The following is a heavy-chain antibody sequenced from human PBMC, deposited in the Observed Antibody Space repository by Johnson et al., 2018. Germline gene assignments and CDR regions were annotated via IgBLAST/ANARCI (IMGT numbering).Heavy chain of an antibody. J-gene: IGHJ1*01. CDR1: GGTFSSYA. CDR3: ARDGGWDYGGNSGAEYFQH. Sequence: QVQLVESGAEVTKPGSSVKVSCKASGGTFSSYAISWVRQAPGQGLEWMGGIIPIFGTANYAQKVQGRVTLSADESTRTAYMELSSLGSEDTAGYDGARDGGWDYGGNSGAEYFQHWGQGTLVTVSS. D-gene: IGHD4-23*01. CDR2: IIPIFGTA. V-gene: IGHV1-69*01.